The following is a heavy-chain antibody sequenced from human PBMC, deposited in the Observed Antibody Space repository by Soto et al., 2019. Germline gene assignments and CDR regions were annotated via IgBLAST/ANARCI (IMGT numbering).Heavy chain of an antibody. CDR3: ARAPLNYYMDV. J-gene: IGHJ6*03. CDR1: GGTFSSYT. CDR2: IIPIPGIA. Sequence: SVKVSCKASGGTFSSYTISWVRQAPGQGLEWMGRIIPIPGIANYAQKFQGRVTITADKSTSTAYMELSSLRSEDTAVYYCARAPLNYYMDVWGKGTTVTVSS. V-gene: IGHV1-69*02.